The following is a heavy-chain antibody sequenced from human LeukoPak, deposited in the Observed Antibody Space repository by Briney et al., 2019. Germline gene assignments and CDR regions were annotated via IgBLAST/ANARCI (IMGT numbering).Heavy chain of an antibody. V-gene: IGHV3-23*01. Sequence: GGSLRLSCAASGFTFSSYAMSWVRQAPGKGLEWVSVISDSGGSTYYADSVKGRFTISRGNSKNTLYLQMNSLRAEDTAVYYCARRVVVPAAPYYFDYWGQGTLVTVSS. CDR1: GFTFSSYA. CDR3: ARRVVVPAAPYYFDY. J-gene: IGHJ4*02. CDR2: ISDSGGST. D-gene: IGHD2-2*01.